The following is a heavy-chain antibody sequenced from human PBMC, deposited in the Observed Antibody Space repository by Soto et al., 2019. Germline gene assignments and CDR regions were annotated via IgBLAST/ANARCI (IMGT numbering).Heavy chain of an antibody. CDR3: ARGSEGSGYYYYYYYGMDV. J-gene: IGHJ6*02. V-gene: IGHV3-33*01. CDR1: GFTFSSYG. D-gene: IGHD3-22*01. CDR2: IWYDGSNK. Sequence: GGSLRLSCAASGFTFSSYGMHWVRQAPGKGLEWVAVIWYDGSNKYYADSVKGRFTISRDNSKNTLYLQMNSLRAEDTAVYYCARGSEGSGYYYYYYYGMDVWGQGTTVTVSS.